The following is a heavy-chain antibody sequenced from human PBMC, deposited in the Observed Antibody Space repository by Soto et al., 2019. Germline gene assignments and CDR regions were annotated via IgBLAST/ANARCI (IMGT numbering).Heavy chain of an antibody. V-gene: IGHV3-30-3*02. Sequence: GSLRLSCAASGFTFSSYAMHWVRQAPGKGLEWVAVISYDGSNKYYADSVKGRFTISRDNSKNTLYLQMTSLRADDTAVYYCAKDRREGGNYGFYSDFWGQGALVTVSS. CDR1: GFTFSSYA. J-gene: IGHJ4*02. D-gene: IGHD1-7*01. CDR2: ISYDGSNK. CDR3: AKDRREGGNYGFYSDF.